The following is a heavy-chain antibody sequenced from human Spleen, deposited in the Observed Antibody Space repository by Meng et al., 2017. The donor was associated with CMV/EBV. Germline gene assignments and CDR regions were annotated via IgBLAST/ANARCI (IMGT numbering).Heavy chain of an antibody. D-gene: IGHD2-21*02. V-gene: IGHV4-34*01. CDR1: GGSFSGYY. Sequence: QGQLQQGGAGLLKPSETLSLTCAVYGGSFSGYYWSWIRQPPGKGLEWIGEINHSGSTNYNPSLKSRVTISVDKSKNQFSLKLSSVTAADTAVYYCARVVTALWGYYFDYWGQGTLVTVSS. CDR3: ARVVTALWGYYFDY. CDR2: INHSGST. J-gene: IGHJ4*02.